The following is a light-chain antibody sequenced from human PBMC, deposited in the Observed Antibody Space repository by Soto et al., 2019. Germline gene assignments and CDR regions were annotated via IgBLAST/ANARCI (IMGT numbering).Light chain of an antibody. CDR1: SSNIGAGYD. CDR3: QSHDTSLSGSRV. Sequence: QSVLTQPPSVSGAPGQRVTISCTGSSSNIGAGYDVHWYQQLPGTAPKLLIYGNNNRPSGFPDRFSGSKSGTSASLAITGLLPEDEADYYCQSHDTSLSGSRVFGTGTKLTVL. CDR2: GNN. V-gene: IGLV1-40*01. J-gene: IGLJ1*01.